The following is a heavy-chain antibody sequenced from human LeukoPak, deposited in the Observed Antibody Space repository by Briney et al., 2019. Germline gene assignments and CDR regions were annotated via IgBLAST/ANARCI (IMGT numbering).Heavy chain of an antibody. Sequence: SVKVSCKASGGTFSSYAISWVRQAPGQGLEWMGGIIPIFGTANYAQKFQGRVTITADESTSTAYMELSSLRSEDTAVYYCARRMIVTTSDYYYYYMDVWGKGTTVTVSS. CDR1: GGTFSSYA. D-gene: IGHD3-22*01. CDR3: ARRMIVTTSDYYYYYMDV. CDR2: IIPIFGTA. J-gene: IGHJ6*03. V-gene: IGHV1-69*13.